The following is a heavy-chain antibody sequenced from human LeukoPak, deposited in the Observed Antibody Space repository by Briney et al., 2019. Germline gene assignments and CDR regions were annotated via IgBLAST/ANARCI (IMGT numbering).Heavy chain of an antibody. J-gene: IGHJ4*02. CDR1: GGSISSYY. Sequence: SETLSLTCTVSGGSISSYYWSWIRQPPGKGLEWIGYTYYSGSTNYNPSLKSRVTISVDTSKNQFSLKLSSVTAADTAVYYCARSVSGWYGTFDYWGQGTLVTVSS. CDR3: ARSVSGWYGTFDY. CDR2: TYYSGST. V-gene: IGHV4-59*01. D-gene: IGHD6-19*01.